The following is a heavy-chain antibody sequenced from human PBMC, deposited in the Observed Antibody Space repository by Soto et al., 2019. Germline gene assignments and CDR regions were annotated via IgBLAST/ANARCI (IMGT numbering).Heavy chain of an antibody. Sequence: QLLLQESGSGLVKPSQTLSLTCAVSGDSISSGGYSWSWIRQPPGKPLEWIGYIYPSGSAYYNPSLKSRVTISVDKSKNQFSLNLSSVTAADTALYFCARRGGLTGFDSWGQGTLVSVSS. CDR1: GDSISSGGYS. CDR3: ARRGGLTGFDS. J-gene: IGHJ5*01. V-gene: IGHV4-30-2*01. CDR2: IYPSGSA. D-gene: IGHD3-10*01.